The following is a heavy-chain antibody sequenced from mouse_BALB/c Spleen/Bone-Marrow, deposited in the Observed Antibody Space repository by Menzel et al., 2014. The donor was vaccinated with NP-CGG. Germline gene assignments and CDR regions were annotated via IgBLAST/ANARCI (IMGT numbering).Heavy chain of an antibody. CDR1: GFTFSTYA. CDR2: ISSGGTYT. CDR3: ARQGVDYDGKLVY. Sequence: EVKPVESGGGLVKPGGSLKLSCAASGFTFSTYAMSWVRQTPEKRLEWVATISSGGTYTYFPDSVKGRFTISRDNAKNILYLQMSSLRSEDTAMYYCARQGVDYDGKLVYWGQRTLVTVSA. D-gene: IGHD2-4*01. V-gene: IGHV5-9-3*01. J-gene: IGHJ3*01.